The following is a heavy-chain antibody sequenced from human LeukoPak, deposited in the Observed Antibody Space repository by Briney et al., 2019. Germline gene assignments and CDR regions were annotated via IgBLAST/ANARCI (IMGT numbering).Heavy chain of an antibody. V-gene: IGHV3-74*01. J-gene: IGHJ1*01. Sequence: PGGSLRLSCAASGFTFSGAWLHWVRQAPGKGLVWVSRVNNDGTTTKYADSVKGRFTISGDNAKNTLYLQMNSLRAEDTAVYYCARVSGPGMEEYFHLWGQGTLVTVSS. D-gene: IGHD3-10*01. CDR2: VNNDGTTT. CDR1: GFTFSGAW. CDR3: ARVSGPGMEEYFHL.